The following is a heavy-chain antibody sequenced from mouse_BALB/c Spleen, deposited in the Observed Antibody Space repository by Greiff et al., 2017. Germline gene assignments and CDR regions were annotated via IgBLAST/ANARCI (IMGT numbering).Heavy chain of an antibody. D-gene: IGHD1-1*01. V-gene: IGHV2-9*02. CDR1: GFSLTSYG. Sequence: VKLMESGPGLVAPSQSLSITCTVSGFSLTSYGVHWVRQPPGKGLEWLGVIWAGGSTNYNSALMSSLSISKDNSKSQVFLKMNSLQTDDTAMYYCARDRGYGSSFDFDYWGQGTTLTVSS. CDR2: IWAGGST. J-gene: IGHJ2*01. CDR3: ARDRGYGSSFDFDY.